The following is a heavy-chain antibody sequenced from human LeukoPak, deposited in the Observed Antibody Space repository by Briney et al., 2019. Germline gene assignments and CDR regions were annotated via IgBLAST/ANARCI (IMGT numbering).Heavy chain of an antibody. CDR3: ARGGYSSSWYYFDY. Sequence: SQTLSLTCSVSGGSISSGGYSWSWIRQPPGKGLEWIGYIYHSGSTYYNPSLKSRVTISVDRSKNQFSLKLSSVTAADTAVYYCARGGYSSSWYYFDYWGQGTLVTVSS. V-gene: IGHV4-30-2*01. CDR2: IYHSGST. J-gene: IGHJ4*02. CDR1: GGSISSGGYS. D-gene: IGHD6-13*01.